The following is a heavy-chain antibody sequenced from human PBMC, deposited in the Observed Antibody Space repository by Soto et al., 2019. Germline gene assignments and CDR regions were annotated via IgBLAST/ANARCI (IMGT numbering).Heavy chain of an antibody. CDR3: ARDSSQPTGVLRFLEWSLRDHQIDL. D-gene: IGHD3-3*01. J-gene: IGHJ5*02. Sequence: PSETLSLTCTVSGGSISSVDYYWSWIRQPPGKGLEWIGYIYYSGSTYYNPSLKSRVTISVDTSKNQFSLKLSSVTAADTAVYYCARDSSQPTGVLRFLEWSLRDHQIDLWGQGTLVTVSS. V-gene: IGHV4-30-4*01. CDR2: IYYSGST. CDR1: GGSISSVDYY.